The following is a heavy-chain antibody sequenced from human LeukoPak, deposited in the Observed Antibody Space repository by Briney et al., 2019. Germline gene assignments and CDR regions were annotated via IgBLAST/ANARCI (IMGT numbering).Heavy chain of an antibody. Sequence: GGSLRLSCAASGFTFSSYSMNWVRQAPGKGLEWVSYISSSDNTIYYADSVKGRFTISRDNSKNTLYLQMNSLRAEDTAVYYCAVLDSSGYYHYLGQGTLVTVSS. CDR2: ISSSDNTI. J-gene: IGHJ4*02. V-gene: IGHV3-48*01. D-gene: IGHD3-22*01. CDR1: GFTFSSYS. CDR3: AVLDSSGYYHY.